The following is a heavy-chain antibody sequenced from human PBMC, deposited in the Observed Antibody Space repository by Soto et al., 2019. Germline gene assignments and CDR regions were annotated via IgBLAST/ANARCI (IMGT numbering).Heavy chain of an antibody. Sequence: ESGGGLVHPGRSLRLSCAASGFTFDDYAMHWVRQAPGKGLEWVSGISWNSGSIGYADSVKGRFTISRDNAKNSLYLQMNSLRAEDTALYYCAKALRAKTGTTPFDYWGQGTLVTVSS. CDR2: ISWNSGSI. V-gene: IGHV3-9*01. D-gene: IGHD1-1*01. J-gene: IGHJ4*02. CDR1: GFTFDDYA. CDR3: AKALRAKTGTTPFDY.